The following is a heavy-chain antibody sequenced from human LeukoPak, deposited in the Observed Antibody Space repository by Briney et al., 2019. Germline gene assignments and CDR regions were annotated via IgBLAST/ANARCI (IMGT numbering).Heavy chain of an antibody. CDR1: GGSFNGYY. V-gene: IGHV4-34*01. D-gene: IGHD3-10*01. CDR3: ASSGSYSHVDY. Sequence: PSETLSLTCAVYGGSFNGYYWSWIRQPPGKGLEWIGEINHSGSTNYNPSLKSRVTISVDTSKNQFSLKLSSVTAADTAVYYCASSGSYSHVDYWGQGTLVTVSS. CDR2: INHSGST. J-gene: IGHJ4*02.